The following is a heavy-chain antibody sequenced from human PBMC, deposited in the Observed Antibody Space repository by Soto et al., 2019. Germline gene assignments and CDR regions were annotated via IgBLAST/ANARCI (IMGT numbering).Heavy chain of an antibody. CDR1: GFTFSNYG. D-gene: IGHD6-13*01. J-gene: IGHJ4*02. Sequence: GGSLRLSCAASGFTFSNYGMHWVRQAPGKGLEWVAVISYDGTNKYYADSVKGRFTISRDNSKNTLYLQMNSLRAEDTAVYYCAKDIITTAGTVPHKNWGQGTLVTVSS. V-gene: IGHV3-30*18. CDR2: ISYDGTNK. CDR3: AKDIITTAGTVPHKN.